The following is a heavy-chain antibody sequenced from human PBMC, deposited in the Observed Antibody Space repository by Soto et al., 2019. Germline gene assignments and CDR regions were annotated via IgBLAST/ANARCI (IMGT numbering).Heavy chain of an antibody. CDR2: LNPSGGYT. J-gene: IGHJ5*02. Sequence: ASVKVSCEASGYTFSSYYMTWLRQAPGQSLERLKILNPSGGYTTYAQKLQSKVTMTTDTSTSTAYMELRSLRSDDTAVYYCARVAPDWFDPWGQGTLVTVSS. CDR3: ARVAPDWFDP. CDR1: GYTFSSYY. V-gene: IGHV1-46*01.